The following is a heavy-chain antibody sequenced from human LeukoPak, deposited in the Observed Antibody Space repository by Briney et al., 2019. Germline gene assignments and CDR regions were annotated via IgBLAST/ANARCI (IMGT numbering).Heavy chain of an antibody. D-gene: IGHD6-13*01. V-gene: IGHV4-4*02. CDR1: GGSISSSNW. J-gene: IGHJ4*02. CDR3: ARAGIAAAALDY. CDR2: IYHSGST. Sequence: PSGTLSLTCAVSGGSISSSNWWSWVRQPPGKGLEWIGEIYHSGSTNYNPSLKSRVTISVDTSKNQFSLKLSSVTAADTAVYYCARAGIAAAALDYWGQGTLVTVSS.